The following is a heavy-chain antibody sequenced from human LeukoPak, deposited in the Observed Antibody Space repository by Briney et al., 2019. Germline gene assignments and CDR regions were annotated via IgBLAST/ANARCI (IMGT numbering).Heavy chain of an antibody. V-gene: IGHV5-51*01. CDR1: GYSFTSYW. Sequence: GESLKISCKGSGYSFTSYWIGWVRQMPGKGLEWMGIIYPGDSDTRYSPSFQGLVTISADKSISTAYLQWSSLKASDTAMYYCARGMYYYDSSGYHDYYYYMDVWGKGTTVTVSS. J-gene: IGHJ6*03. CDR2: IYPGDSDT. CDR3: ARGMYYYDSSGYHDYYYYMDV. D-gene: IGHD3-22*01.